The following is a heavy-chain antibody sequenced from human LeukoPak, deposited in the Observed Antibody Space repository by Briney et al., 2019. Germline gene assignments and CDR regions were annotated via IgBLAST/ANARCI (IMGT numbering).Heavy chain of an antibody. V-gene: IGHV1-46*01. CDR3: ARRAGSYYYIDV. CDR1: GYTFTSYY. Sequence: ASVKVSCKASGYTFTSYYMHWVRQAPGQGLEWMGIINPSGGSTSYAQKFQGRVTMTRDMSTSTVYMELSSLRSEDTAVYYCARRAGSYYYIDVWGKGTTVTVSS. CDR2: INPSGGST. D-gene: IGHD3-10*01. J-gene: IGHJ6*03.